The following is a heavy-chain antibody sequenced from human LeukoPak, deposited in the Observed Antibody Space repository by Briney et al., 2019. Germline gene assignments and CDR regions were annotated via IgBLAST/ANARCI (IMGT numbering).Heavy chain of an antibody. Sequence: EASVKVSCKASGYTFTSYDINWVRQATGQGLEWMGWMNPNSGNTGYAQKFQGRVTMTRNTSISTAYMELSSLRSGDTAVYYCARAWYSNSWYHRFTGNLRGFMDYWGQGTLVTVSS. V-gene: IGHV1-8*01. J-gene: IGHJ4*02. CDR3: ARAWYSNSWYHRFTGNLRGFMDY. D-gene: IGHD6-13*01. CDR2: MNPNSGNT. CDR1: GYTFTSYD.